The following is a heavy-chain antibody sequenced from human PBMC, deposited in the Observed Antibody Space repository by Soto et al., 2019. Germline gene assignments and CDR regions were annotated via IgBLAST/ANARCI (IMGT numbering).Heavy chain of an antibody. CDR2: ISSSSSYI. CDR3: ASVVAYYYDSSGYYRDAFDI. D-gene: IGHD3-22*01. CDR1: GFTFSSYS. J-gene: IGHJ3*02. Sequence: EVQLVESGGGLVKPGGSLRLSCAASGFTFSSYSMNWVRQAPGKGLEWVSSISSSSSYIYYADSVKGRFTISRDNAKNSLYLQMNSLRAEDTAVYYCASVVAYYYDSSGYYRDAFDIWSQGTMVTVSS. V-gene: IGHV3-21*01.